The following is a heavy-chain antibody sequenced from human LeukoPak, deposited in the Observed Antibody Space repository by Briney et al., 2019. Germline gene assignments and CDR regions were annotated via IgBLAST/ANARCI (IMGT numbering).Heavy chain of an antibody. CDR2: INPNDGST. J-gene: IGHJ4*02. CDR3: ARESHSGIAVADPRSDTYYFDY. D-gene: IGHD6-19*01. V-gene: IGHV1-46*01. CDR1: GYTFTDYY. Sequence: ASVKVSCKTSGYTFTDYYIHWVRQAPGQGLEWMGIINPNDGSTNLAQNFQGRVTMTRDTSTSTVYMELSSLRSEDTAVYYCARESHSGIAVADPRSDTYYFDYWGQGTLVTVSS.